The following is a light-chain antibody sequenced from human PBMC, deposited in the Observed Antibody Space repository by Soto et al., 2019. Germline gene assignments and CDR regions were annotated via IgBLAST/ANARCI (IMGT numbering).Light chain of an antibody. V-gene: IGKV3-20*01. CDR2: GAS. Sequence: EIVLKKSLGTLSLSPGARPPLSCRDSQRLRSSYLAWYQQKPGQAHRLLIYGASSRATGIPDRFSGSGSGTDFTLTITRLEPAEFAVYYCKKYGTSPITVGNGKRLAIK. CDR3: KKYGTSPIT. J-gene: IGKJ5*01. CDR1: QRLRSSY.